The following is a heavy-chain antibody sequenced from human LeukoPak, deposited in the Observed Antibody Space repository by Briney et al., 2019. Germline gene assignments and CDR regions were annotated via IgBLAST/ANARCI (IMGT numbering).Heavy chain of an antibody. Sequence: GESLQISCKGSGYIFTTYWISWVRQMPGRGLEWMGRIDPSDSYTNYSPSFQGHVTISADKSISTAFLQWSSLKASDTAMYYCARLGFGELFPYYWGQGTLVTVSS. CDR2: IDPSDSYT. CDR3: ARLGFGELFPYY. CDR1: GYIFTTYW. J-gene: IGHJ4*02. V-gene: IGHV5-10-1*01. D-gene: IGHD3-10*01.